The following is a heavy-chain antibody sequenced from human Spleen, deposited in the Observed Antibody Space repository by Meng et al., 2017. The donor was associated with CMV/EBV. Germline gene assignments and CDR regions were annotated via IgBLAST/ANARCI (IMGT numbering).Heavy chain of an antibody. V-gene: IGHV3-21*01. CDR3: AREEGSLFDFWSGYYRGNYYYYGMDV. CDR1: GFTFSSYS. D-gene: IGHD3-3*01. CDR2: ISSSSSYI. J-gene: IGHJ6*02. Sequence: LSLTCAASGFTFSSYSMNWVRQAPGKGLEWVSSISSSSSYIYYADSVKGRFTISRDNAKNSLYLQMNSLRAEDTAVYYCAREEGSLFDFWSGYYRGNYYYYGMDVWGQGTTVTVSS.